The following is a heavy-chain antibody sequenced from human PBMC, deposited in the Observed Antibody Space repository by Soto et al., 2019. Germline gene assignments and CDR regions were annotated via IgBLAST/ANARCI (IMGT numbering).Heavy chain of an antibody. CDR2: IIPIFGTA. V-gene: IGHV1-69*13. D-gene: IGHD3-3*01. CDR1: GGTFSSYA. J-gene: IGHJ4*02. CDR3: ARVGREWLLFDY. Sequence: SVKVSCKASGGTFSSYAISWVRQAPGQGLEWMGGIIPIFGTANYAQKFQGRVTITADESTSTAYMELSSLRSEDTAVYYCARVGREWLLFDYWGQRTLVTVSS.